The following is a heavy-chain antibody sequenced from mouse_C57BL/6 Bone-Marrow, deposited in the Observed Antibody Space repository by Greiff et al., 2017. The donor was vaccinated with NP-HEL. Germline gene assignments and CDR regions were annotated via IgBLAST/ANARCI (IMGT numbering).Heavy chain of an antibody. D-gene: IGHD2-4*01. Sequence: EVQGVESGGGLVQPKGSLKLSCAASGFTFNTYAMHWVRQAPGKGLEWVARIRSKSSNYATYYADSVKDRFTISRDDSQSMLYPQMNNLKTEDPALDYCVNYDYDGAMDYWGQGTSVTVSS. J-gene: IGHJ4*01. CDR2: IRSKSSNYAT. CDR1: GFTFNTYA. V-gene: IGHV10-3*01. CDR3: VNYDYDGAMDY.